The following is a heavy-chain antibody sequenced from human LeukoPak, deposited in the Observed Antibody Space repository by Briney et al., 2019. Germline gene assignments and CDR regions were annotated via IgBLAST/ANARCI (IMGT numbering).Heavy chain of an antibody. D-gene: IGHD3-22*01. CDR3: ARQVRGRYYDSSDYYYGMDV. CDR1: GGSISSYY. Sequence: PSETLSLTCTVSGGSISSYYWSWIRQPPGKGLEWIGYIYYGGSTNYNPSLKSRVTISVDTSKDQFSLKLSSVTAADTAVYYCARQVRGRYYDSSDYYYGMDVWGQGTTVTVSS. J-gene: IGHJ6*02. CDR2: IYYGGST. V-gene: IGHV4-59*08.